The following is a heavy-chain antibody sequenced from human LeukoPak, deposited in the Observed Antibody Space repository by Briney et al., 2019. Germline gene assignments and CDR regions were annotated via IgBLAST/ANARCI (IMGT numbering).Heavy chain of an antibody. Sequence: SQTLSLTCTVSGGSISSGSYSWSWIRQPAGKGLEWIGRIYSSGSTNYNPSLKSRVTISVDTSKNQFSLKLSSVTAADTAVYYCARVSSTGYGVSSGLFYWGQGTLVTVSS. D-gene: IGHD2-21*01. CDR1: GGSISSGSYS. V-gene: IGHV4-61*02. CDR3: ARVSSTGYGVSSGLFY. J-gene: IGHJ4*02. CDR2: IYSSGST.